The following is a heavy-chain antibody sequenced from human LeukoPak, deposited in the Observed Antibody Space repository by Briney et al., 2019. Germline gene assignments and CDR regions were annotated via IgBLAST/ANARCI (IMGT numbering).Heavy chain of an antibody. CDR1: GFTFSSSW. J-gene: IGHJ4*02. V-gene: IGHV3-7*01. CDR3: TRDSQGSGTYSTDH. Sequence: GGSLRLSCVASGFTFSSSWMSWVRQGPGKGPEWVANMNQDGSRKYYVDSAKGRFTISRDNAKNSLFLQMNGLRDEDTAVYYCTRDSQGSGTYSTDHWGQGTLVTVSS. D-gene: IGHD3-10*01. CDR2: MNQDGSRK.